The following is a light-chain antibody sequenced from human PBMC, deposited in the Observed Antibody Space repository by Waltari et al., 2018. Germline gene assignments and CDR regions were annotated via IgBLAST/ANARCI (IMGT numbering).Light chain of an antibody. Sequence: QSVLTQPPSASGTPGQRVSMSCSGSSSNIGRSSVSWYQQVPGTAPKLLSYRNNQRPSGVPDRFSGSKSGTSASLAISGLRSEDEADYYCAAWDDSLSGRFFGSGTKVTVL. V-gene: IGLV1-47*01. CDR2: RNN. CDR1: SSNIGRSS. J-gene: IGLJ1*01. CDR3: AAWDDSLSGRF.